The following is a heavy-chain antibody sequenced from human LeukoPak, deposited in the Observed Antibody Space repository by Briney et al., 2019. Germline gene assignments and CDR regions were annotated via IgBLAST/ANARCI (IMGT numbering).Heavy chain of an antibody. Sequence: GGSLRLSRTVSGFTVSSNYMSWVRQAPGKGLEWVSVIFPSGNTFHADSVKGRFTISRDNAKNTLYLQMNSLRAEDTAVYYCALRLGGDSKGAFDYWGQGTLVTVSS. D-gene: IGHD2-21*02. V-gene: IGHV3-53*01. CDR3: ALRLGGDSKGAFDY. CDR2: IFPSGNT. CDR1: GFTVSSNY. J-gene: IGHJ4*02.